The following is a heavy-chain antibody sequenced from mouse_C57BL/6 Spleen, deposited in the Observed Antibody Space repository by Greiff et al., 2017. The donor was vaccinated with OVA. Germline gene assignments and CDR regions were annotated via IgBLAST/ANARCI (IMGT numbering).Heavy chain of an antibody. V-gene: IGHV8-12*01. J-gene: IGHJ4*01. D-gene: IGHD2-2*01. CDR2: IYWDDDK. CDR1: GFSLSTSGMG. Sequence: QVTLKESGPGILQPSQTLSLTCSFSGFSLSTSGMGVSWIRQPSGKGLEWLAHIYWDDDKRYNPSLKSRPTISKDTSRNQVFLKITSVDTADTATYYCARSTMVTRDAMDYWGQGTSVTVSS. CDR3: ARSTMVTRDAMDY.